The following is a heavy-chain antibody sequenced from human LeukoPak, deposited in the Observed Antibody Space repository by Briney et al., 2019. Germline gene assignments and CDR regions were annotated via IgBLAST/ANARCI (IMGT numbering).Heavy chain of an antibody. CDR3: ARDIELST. Sequence: GGSLRLSCAASRFMLRDAAMTWVRQAPGKGLEWVSLIASSGLNTYYADSVRGRFTNSRDNSKNTLSLQMNSLRVEDTAIYYCARDIELSTWGLGTLVTVSS. CDR1: RFMLRDAA. CDR2: IASSGLNT. J-gene: IGHJ3*01. V-gene: IGHV3-23*01. D-gene: IGHD5-12*01.